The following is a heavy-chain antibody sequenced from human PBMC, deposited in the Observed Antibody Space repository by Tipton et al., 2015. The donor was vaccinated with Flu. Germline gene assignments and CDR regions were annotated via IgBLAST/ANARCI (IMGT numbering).Heavy chain of an antibody. D-gene: IGHD4-11*01. CDR1: GFTFNSYE. V-gene: IGHV3-48*03. J-gene: IGHJ4*02. CDR3: ARSTTYTVTPDY. CDR2: ISGSGSTI. Sequence: LSLTCAASGFTFNSYEMNWVRQAPGKGLEWVSYISGSGSTIYHADSVKGRFTISRDNAKNSLYLQMNSLRAEDTAVYYCARSTTYTVTPDYWGQGTLDTVSS.